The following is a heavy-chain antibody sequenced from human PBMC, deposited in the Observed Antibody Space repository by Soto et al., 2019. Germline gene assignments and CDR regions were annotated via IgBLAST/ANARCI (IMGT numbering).Heavy chain of an antibody. CDR3: TTDFPVLPARDIVVVPAARPHYYYGMDV. CDR2: IKSKTDGGTT. J-gene: IGHJ6*02. Sequence: GGSLRLSCAASGFTFSNAWMNWVRQAPGKGLEWVGRIKSKTDGGTTDYAAPVKGRFTISRDDSKNTLYLQMNSLKTEDTAVYYCTTDFPVLPARDIVVVPAARPHYYYGMDVWGQGTTVTVSS. V-gene: IGHV3-15*07. D-gene: IGHD2-2*01. CDR1: GFTFSNAW.